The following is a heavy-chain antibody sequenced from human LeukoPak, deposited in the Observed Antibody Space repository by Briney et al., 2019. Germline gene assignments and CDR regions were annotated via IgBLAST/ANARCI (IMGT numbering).Heavy chain of an antibody. V-gene: IGHV3-30*02. CDR1: GFAFSSYG. CDR3: AKDPTYSYASGGDVFDV. CDR2: INYSGKNR. D-gene: IGHD3-10*01. Sequence: GGSLRLSCAASGFAFSSYGMHWVRQAPGKGLEWVAFINYSGKNRFHADSVKGRFTISRDNSNNTLLLQMNSLRIEDTAMYFCAKDPTYSYASGGDVFDVWGQGTMVTVSS. J-gene: IGHJ3*01.